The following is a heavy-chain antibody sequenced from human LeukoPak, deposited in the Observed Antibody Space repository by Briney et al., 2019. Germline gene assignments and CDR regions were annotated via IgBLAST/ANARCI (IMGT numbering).Heavy chain of an antibody. J-gene: IGHJ4*02. D-gene: IGHD2-8*01. CDR1: GFTFSSYS. Sequence: GGSLRLSCAASGFTFSSYSMNWVRQAPGKGLEWVSSISSSSSYIYYADSVKGRFTISRDNAKNSLYLQMNSLRAEDTAVYYCARDRRDAMATFDYWGQGTLVTVSS. V-gene: IGHV3-21*01. CDR2: ISSSSSYI. CDR3: ARDRRDAMATFDY.